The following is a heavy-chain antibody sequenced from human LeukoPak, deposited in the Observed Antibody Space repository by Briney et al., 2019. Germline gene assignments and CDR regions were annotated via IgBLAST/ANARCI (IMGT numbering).Heavy chain of an antibody. CDR3: ARAKGYSGYVYDP. CDR2: IYHSGST. J-gene: IGHJ5*02. Sequence: SETLSLTCAVSGGSISSGGYSWSWIRQPPGKGLEWIGYIYHSGSTYYNPSLKSRVTISVDRSKNQFSLKLSSVTAADTAVYYCARAKGYSGYVYDPWGQGTLVTVSS. V-gene: IGHV4-30-2*01. CDR1: GGSISSGGYS. D-gene: IGHD5-12*01.